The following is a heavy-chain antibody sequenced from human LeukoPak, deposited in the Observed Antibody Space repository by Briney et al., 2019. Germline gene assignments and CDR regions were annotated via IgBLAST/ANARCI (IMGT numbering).Heavy chain of an antibody. J-gene: IGHJ2*01. CDR3: AKGKDTLNPYWYFDV. D-gene: IGHD5-18*01. CDR2: INWSGVST. V-gene: IGHV3-20*04. Sequence: GGSLRLSCAASGFTFSTYAMSWVRQAPGKGLEWVSGINWSGVSTGYADSVKGRFTISRDNTKNSLFLQLNSLRAEDTAFYYCAKGKDTLNPYWYFDVWGRGTLVSVSS. CDR1: GFTFSTYA.